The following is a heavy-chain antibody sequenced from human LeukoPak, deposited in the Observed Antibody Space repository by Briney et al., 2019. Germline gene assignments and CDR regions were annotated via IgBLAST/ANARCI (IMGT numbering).Heavy chain of an antibody. CDR3: ARGFGGATTFWDY. CDR2: IIPIFGTA. D-gene: IGHD1-26*01. J-gene: IGHJ4*02. V-gene: IGHV1-69*01. Sequence: SVKVSSKASGGTFSSYAISWVRQAPGQGLEWMGGIIPIFGTANYAQKFQGRVAITADESTSTAYMELSSLRSEDTAVYYCARGFGGATTFWDYWGQGTLVTVSS. CDR1: GGTFSSYA.